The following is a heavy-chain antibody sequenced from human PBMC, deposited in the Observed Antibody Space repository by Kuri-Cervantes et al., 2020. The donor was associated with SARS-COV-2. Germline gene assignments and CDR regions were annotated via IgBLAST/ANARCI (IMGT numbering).Heavy chain of an antibody. CDR2: ISSSGSTI. D-gene: IGHD1-26*01. CDR1: GFTFSDYY. CDR3: ARGEGAAPDLDAFDI. J-gene: IGHJ3*02. Sequence: GESLKISCAASGFTFSDYYMSWIRQAPGKGLEWVSYISSSGSTIYYADSVKGRFTISRDNAKNSLYLQMNSLRAEDTAVYYCARGEGAAPDLDAFDIWGQGTMVTVSS. V-gene: IGHV3-11*01.